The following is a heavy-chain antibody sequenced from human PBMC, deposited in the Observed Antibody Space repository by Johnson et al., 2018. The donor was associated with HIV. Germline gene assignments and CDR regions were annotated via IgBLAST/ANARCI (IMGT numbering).Heavy chain of an antibody. V-gene: IGHV3-74*01. J-gene: IGHJ3*02. CDR1: GFTFNTYW. Sequence: VQLVESGGGLVQPGGSQRLSCAVSGFTFNTYWMHWVRQAPGKGLVWVSRINSDGSSTSYADSVKGRFTISRDKAKNTLYLQMNSLRAEDTAVYYCARDIIAAAGISAFDIWGQGTMVTVSS. CDR3: ARDIIAAAGISAFDI. CDR2: INSDGSST. D-gene: IGHD6-13*01.